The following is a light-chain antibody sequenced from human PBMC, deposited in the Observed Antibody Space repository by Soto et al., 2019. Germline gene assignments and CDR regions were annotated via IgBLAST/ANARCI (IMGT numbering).Light chain of an antibody. J-gene: IGLJ1*01. CDR1: SSNIGTNS. CDR2: NND. V-gene: IGLV1-44*01. CDR3: AAWDDSLNGFYV. Sequence: SVLTQPPSASGTPGQRVTISCSGGSSNIGTNSVNWYQQLPGRAPKLLIYNNDLRPSGVPDRFSGTKSGTSAPLAISGLQSEDEADYYCAAWDDSLNGFYVFGIGTKVTVL.